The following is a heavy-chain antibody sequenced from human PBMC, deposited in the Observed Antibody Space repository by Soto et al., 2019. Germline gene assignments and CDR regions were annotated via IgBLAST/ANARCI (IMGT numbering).Heavy chain of an antibody. CDR3: GITYYYDGSGYYNAGIDY. D-gene: IGHD3-22*01. CDR2: FYYSGST. J-gene: IGHJ4*02. Sequence: PDTLSLTCTVSGGSISSSSNYCGWIRQPPGKGLECIESFYYSGSTYYTPSLKSRVTISGDTSKNQFSLKLRSVTAADTAVYYCGITYYYDGSGYYNAGIDYLRKGTLVTVSS. V-gene: IGHV4-39*01. CDR1: GGSISSSSNY.